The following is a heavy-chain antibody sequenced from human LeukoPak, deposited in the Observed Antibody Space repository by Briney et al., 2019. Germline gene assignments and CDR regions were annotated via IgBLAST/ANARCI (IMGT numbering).Heavy chain of an antibody. V-gene: IGHV3-48*01. Sequence: PGGSLRLSCAASGFTFSSYSMNWVRQAPGKGLEWIAYISSSSSTIYYADSVKGRFAISRDNAKNSLYLQMSSLRAEDTAVYYCARRGELTPPYYSDYWGQGTVVTVSS. CDR2: ISSSSSTI. D-gene: IGHD1-26*01. CDR3: ARRGELTPPYYSDY. J-gene: IGHJ4*02. CDR1: GFTFSSYS.